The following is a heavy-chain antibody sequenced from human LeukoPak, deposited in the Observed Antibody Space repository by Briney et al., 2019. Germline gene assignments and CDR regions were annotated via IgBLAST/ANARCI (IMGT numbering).Heavy chain of an antibody. V-gene: IGHV3-23*01. J-gene: IGHJ4*02. D-gene: IGHD3-3*01. Sequence: GGSLRLSCAASGFTFSSYAMSWARQAPGKGLGWVSAISGNGGSTYYADSVKGRFTISRDNSKNTLYLQMNSLRAEDTAVYYCAKTAGDFWSGYLVDYWGQGTLVTVSS. CDR2: ISGNGGST. CDR3: AKTAGDFWSGYLVDY. CDR1: GFTFSSYA.